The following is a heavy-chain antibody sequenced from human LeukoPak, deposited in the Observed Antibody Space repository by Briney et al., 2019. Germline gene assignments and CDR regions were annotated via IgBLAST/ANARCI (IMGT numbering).Heavy chain of an antibody. V-gene: IGHV3-23*01. CDR2: IADGGETT. CDR3: ARKAARTSGYDY. D-gene: IGHD3-22*01. J-gene: IGHJ4*02. Sequence: PGGSLRLSCAVSGFTFNSYGMSWVRQAPGMGLEWVSAIADGGETTYYADSVKGRFTISRDYSKNTLHLQMNSVRAEDTAVYYCARKAARTSGYDYWGQGILVTVSS. CDR1: GFTFNSYG.